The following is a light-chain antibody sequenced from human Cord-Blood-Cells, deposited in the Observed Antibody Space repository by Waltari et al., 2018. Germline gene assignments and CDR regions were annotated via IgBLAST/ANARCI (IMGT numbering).Light chain of an antibody. CDR3: QQSYSTPRT. CDR2: AAS. Sequence: DIQMTQSPSSLSASVGDSVTITCRASQSISSYLNWYQQKPGKAPKLLIYAASSLQSGVPSRFSGSGSGTDFTLNISSLQPEDFATYYCQQSYSTPRTFGQGTKVEIK. J-gene: IGKJ1*01. V-gene: IGKV1-39*01. CDR1: QSISSY.